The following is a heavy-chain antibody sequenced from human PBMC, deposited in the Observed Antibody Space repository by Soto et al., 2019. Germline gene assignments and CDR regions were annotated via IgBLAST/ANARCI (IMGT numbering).Heavy chain of an antibody. CDR1: GYTFTSSD. Sequence: QVQLVQSGAEVKKPGASVKVSCKASGYTFTSSDITWVRQATGQGLEWMGWMNPNSGNTGYAQKFQGRVTMTRNTSIRTAYMELSSLRSEDTAVYYCARGGCIGTSCYPYYCGARDVWGQGTTVTVSS. V-gene: IGHV1-8*01. J-gene: IGHJ6*02. CDR3: ARGGCIGTSCYPYYCGARDV. CDR2: MNPNSGNT. D-gene: IGHD2-2*01.